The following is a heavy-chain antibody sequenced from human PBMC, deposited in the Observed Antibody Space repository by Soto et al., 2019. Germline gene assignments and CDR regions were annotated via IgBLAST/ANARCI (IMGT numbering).Heavy chain of an antibody. J-gene: IGHJ5*02. V-gene: IGHV1-18*01. CDR1: GYTFTSYG. D-gene: IGHD3-3*01. CDR3: ARESQSTYDFWSGYYTGDKNNWFDP. Sequence: ASVKVSCKXSGYTFTSYGISWVRQAPGQGVEWMGWISAYNGNTNYAQKLQGRVTMTTDTSTSTAYMELRSLRSDDTAVYYCARESQSTYDFWSGYYTGDKNNWFDPWGQGTLVTVSS. CDR2: ISAYNGNT.